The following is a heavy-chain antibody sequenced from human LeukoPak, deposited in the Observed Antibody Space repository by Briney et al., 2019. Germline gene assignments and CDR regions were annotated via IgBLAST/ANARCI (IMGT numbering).Heavy chain of an antibody. CDR1: GGSLSGYY. J-gene: IGHJ4*02. CDR2: INHSGST. Sequence: SETLSLTCAVYGGSLSGYYWSWIRQPPGKGLEWIGEINHSGSTNYNPSLKSRVTISVDTSKNQFSLKLSSVTAADTAVYYCARRNGFGEYFDYWGQGTLVTVSS. D-gene: IGHD3-10*01. CDR3: ARRNGFGEYFDY. V-gene: IGHV4-34*01.